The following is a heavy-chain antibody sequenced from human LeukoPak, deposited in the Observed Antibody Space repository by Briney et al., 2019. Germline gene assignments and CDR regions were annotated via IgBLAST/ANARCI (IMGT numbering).Heavy chain of an antibody. V-gene: IGHV3-23*01. J-gene: IGHJ4*02. Sequence: GGSLRLSCAASGFTFSSYAMSWVRQAPGKGPEWVSAIRGSGGSTYYADSVKGRFTISRDNSKNTLYLQMDSLRAEDTAVYYCAKDRAAALTFDYWGQGTLVTVSS. D-gene: IGHD6-13*01. CDR1: GFTFSSYA. CDR2: IRGSGGST. CDR3: AKDRAAALTFDY.